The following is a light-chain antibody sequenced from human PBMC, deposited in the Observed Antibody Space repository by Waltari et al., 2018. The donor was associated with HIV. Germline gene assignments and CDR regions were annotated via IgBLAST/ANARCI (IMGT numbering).Light chain of an antibody. CDR1: SSDVGSYTL. Sequence: QSALTQPASVSGSPGQSITISCTGTSSDVGSYTLVSWYQQHPGKAPKLMIYEVSKRPSGVSNRFSGSKSGNTASLTISGLQAEDEADYYCCSYAGSGDVFETGTKVTVL. V-gene: IGLV2-23*02. CDR2: EVS. J-gene: IGLJ1*01. CDR3: CSYAGSGDV.